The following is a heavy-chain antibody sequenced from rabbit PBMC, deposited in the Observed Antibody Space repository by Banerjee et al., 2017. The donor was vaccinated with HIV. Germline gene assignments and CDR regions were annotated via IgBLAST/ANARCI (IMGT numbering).Heavy chain of an antibody. D-gene: IGHD4-2*01. CDR2: NNTGSGSA. CDR3: ARIGGYAGYFKL. Sequence: LEESGGGLVQPEGSLALTCKASGFSFSSGYDMCWVRQAPGKGLEWIGCNNTGSGSAYYASWVNGRLTISANNAQNTVDLQMNSLTAADTATYFCARIGGYAGYFKLWGPGTLVTVS. V-gene: IGHV1S43*01. J-gene: IGHJ4*01. CDR1: GFSFSSGYD.